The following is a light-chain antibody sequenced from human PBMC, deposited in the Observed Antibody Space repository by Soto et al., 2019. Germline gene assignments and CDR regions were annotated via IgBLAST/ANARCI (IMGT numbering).Light chain of an antibody. J-gene: IGLJ2*01. Sequence: QSALTQPPSASGSPGQSVTISCTGTSSDVGGYNFVSWYQQHPGKAPKLLIYDVQKRPSGVPDRFSGSKSGNTASLIVSGLQADDEGDYFCVSYAGHSVVFGGGTKLTVL. CDR1: SSDVGGYNF. CDR3: VSYAGHSVV. CDR2: DVQ. V-gene: IGLV2-8*01.